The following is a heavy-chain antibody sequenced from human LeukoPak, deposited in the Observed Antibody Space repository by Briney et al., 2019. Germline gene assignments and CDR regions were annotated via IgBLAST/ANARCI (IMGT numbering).Heavy chain of an antibody. CDR3: ARVRDDSYYYYYYYMDV. V-gene: IGHV3-48*03. CDR2: ISSSGSTI. D-gene: IGHD3-3*01. Sequence: GGSLRLSCAASGYTFSSYEMNWVREAPGKGLEWVSYISSSGSTIYYADSVKGRFTISRDNAKNSLYLQMNSLRAEDTAVYYCARVRDDSYYYYYYYMDVWGKGTTATVSS. CDR1: GYTFSSYE. J-gene: IGHJ6*03.